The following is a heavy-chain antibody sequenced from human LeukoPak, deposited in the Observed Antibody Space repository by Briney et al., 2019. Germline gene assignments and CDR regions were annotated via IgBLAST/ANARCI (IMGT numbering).Heavy chain of an antibody. CDR3: ADYGVSGVRNNFY. D-gene: IGHD3-3*01. V-gene: IGHV3-23*01. CDR2: ISVASNT. CDR1: GLAFSSYA. J-gene: IGHJ4*02. Sequence: GGSLRLTCAASGLAFSSYAMSWVRQAPGKGLEWVSTISVASNTFYADSVKGRFTISRDNSRNTVYLQMTSLRADDTAVYYCADYGVSGVRNNFYWGQGTLVTVSS.